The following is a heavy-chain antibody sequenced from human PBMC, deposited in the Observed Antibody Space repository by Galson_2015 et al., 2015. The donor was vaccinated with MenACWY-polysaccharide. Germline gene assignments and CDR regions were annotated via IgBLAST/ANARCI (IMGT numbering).Heavy chain of an antibody. J-gene: IGHJ2*01. CDR3: ARRSLDNWYFDL. CDR2: IHAAGST. V-gene: IGHV4-4*07. D-gene: IGHD1-1*01. Sequence: GRIHAAGSTAYNPSFRSRVAMSVDLPRNKFSLRLASVTASDTAIYYCARRSLDNWYFDLWGRGTLVIVSS.